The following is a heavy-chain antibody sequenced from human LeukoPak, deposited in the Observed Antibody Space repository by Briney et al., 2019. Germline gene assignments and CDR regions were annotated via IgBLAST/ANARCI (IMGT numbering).Heavy chain of an antibody. J-gene: IGHJ3*02. CDR1: GYTFTGYY. V-gene: IGHV1-2*02. CDR2: INPNSGGT. CDR3: ARTVAGIPGDAFDI. Sequence: ASVKVSCKASGYTFTGYYMHWVRQAPGQGLEWMGWINPNSGGTSYAQKFQGRVTMTRDTSISTAYMELSRLRSDDTAVYYCARTVAGIPGDAFDIWGQGTMVTVSS. D-gene: IGHD6-19*01.